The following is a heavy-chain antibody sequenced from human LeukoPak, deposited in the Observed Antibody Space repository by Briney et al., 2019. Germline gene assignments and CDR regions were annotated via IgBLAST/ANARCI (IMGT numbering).Heavy chain of an antibody. J-gene: IGHJ4*02. D-gene: IGHD6-19*01. CDR1: GGSISNYY. Sequence: NSSETLSLTCTVSGGSISNYYWSWIRQPAGKGLEWIGRIHTSGSTNYNPSLKSRVTMSVDTSKNQFSLKLSSVTAADTAVYYCARGRYVFSARLSGWYYFDYWGQGTLVTVSS. V-gene: IGHV4-4*07. CDR3: ARGRYVFSARLSGWYYFDY. CDR2: IHTSGST.